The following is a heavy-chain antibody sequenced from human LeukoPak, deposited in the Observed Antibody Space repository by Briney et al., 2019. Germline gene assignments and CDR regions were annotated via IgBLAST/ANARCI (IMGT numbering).Heavy chain of an antibody. J-gene: IGHJ4*02. Sequence: TGGSLRLFCAASGFTFSSYSMNWVRQAPGKGLEWVSSISSSSSYIYYADSVKGRFTISRDNAKNSLYLQMNSLRAEGTAVYYCARDRLWFGELLDYWGQGTLVTVSS. CDR2: ISSSSSYI. CDR1: GFTFSSYS. CDR3: ARDRLWFGELLDY. V-gene: IGHV3-21*01. D-gene: IGHD3-10*01.